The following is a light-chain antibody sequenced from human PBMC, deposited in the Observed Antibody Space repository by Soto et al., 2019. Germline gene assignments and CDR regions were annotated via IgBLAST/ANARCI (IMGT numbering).Light chain of an antibody. Sequence: EIVLTQSPGTVSLSPGERATLSCRASQSVSSSNLAWYQQKRGRAPRLLIHGASSRATGISDRVSGSGSGPDFTLTIRRLEPEEVAVYYCQQYGSSPITSGHGTRLEI. CDR3: QQYGSSPIT. V-gene: IGKV3-20*01. J-gene: IGKJ5*01. CDR1: QSVSSSN. CDR2: GAS.